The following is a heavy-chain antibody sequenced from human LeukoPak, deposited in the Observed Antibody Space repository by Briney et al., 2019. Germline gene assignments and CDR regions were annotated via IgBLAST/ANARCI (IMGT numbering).Heavy chain of an antibody. J-gene: IGHJ4*02. CDR2: IWYDGSNK. D-gene: IGHD3-10*01. Sequence: GRSLRLSCAASGFTFSSYGMHWVRQAPGKGLEWVAVIWYDGSNKYYADSVKGRFTISRDNSKNTLYLQMNSLRAEDTAVYYCAREDRGGYFDYWGQGTLVTVSS. CDR1: GFTFSSYG. V-gene: IGHV3-33*08. CDR3: AREDRGGYFDY.